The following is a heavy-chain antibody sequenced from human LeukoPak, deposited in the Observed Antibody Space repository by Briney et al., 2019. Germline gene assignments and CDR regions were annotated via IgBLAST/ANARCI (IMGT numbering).Heavy chain of an antibody. CDR3: ARRGRFLEWLLYTSYFDY. CDR2: IYPGDPDT. Sequence: PGESLKISCKGSGYSFNSYWIGWVRQMPGKGLEWMGIIYPGDPDTRYSPSFQGQVTISADKSISTAYLQWSSLKASETAMYYCARRGRFLEWLLYTSYFDYCGQGTLATVSS. CDR1: GYSFNSYW. D-gene: IGHD3-3*01. J-gene: IGHJ4*02. V-gene: IGHV5-51*03.